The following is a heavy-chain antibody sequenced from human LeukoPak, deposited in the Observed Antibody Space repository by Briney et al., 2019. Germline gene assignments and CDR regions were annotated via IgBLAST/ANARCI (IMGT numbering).Heavy chain of an antibody. CDR1: GFTFSSYG. V-gene: IGHV3-23*01. D-gene: IGHD3-10*01. J-gene: IGHJ6*03. CDR3: ASIRGSGTFGYYYYMDV. CDR2: ISGSGGNT. Sequence: GGTLRLSCAASGFTFSSYGMSWVRQAPGKGLEWVSGISGSGGNTYYADSMKGRFTISRDNSKNTLYLQMNSLRAEDMAVYYCASIRGSGTFGYYYYMDVWGKGTTVTISS.